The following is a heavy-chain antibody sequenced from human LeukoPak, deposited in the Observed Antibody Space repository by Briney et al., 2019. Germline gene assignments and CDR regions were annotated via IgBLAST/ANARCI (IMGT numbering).Heavy chain of an antibody. CDR3: AKAMDLSLKYYYYGLVV. D-gene: IGHD3-16*02. J-gene: IGHJ6*02. CDR2: IGDSGGST. CDR1: GFTFSSYA. V-gene: IGHV3-23*01. Sequence: GGSLRLSCAASGFTFSSYAMSWVRQSPGKGLEWVSGIGDSGGSTYYADSVKGRFTISRDNSKNTLYLQMNSLRAEDTAVYYCAKAMDLSLKYYYYGLVVWGQGTTVTVSS.